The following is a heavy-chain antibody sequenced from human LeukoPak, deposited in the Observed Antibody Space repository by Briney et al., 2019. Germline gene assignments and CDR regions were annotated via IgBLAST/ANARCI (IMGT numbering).Heavy chain of an antibody. CDR2: INHSGST. CDR3: ARGPRYYDYVWGRYRQTPLDY. D-gene: IGHD3-16*02. V-gene: IGHV4-30-2*01. Sequence: SQTLSLTCTVSGGSISSGGYYWSWIRQPPGKGLEWIGEINHSGSTNYNPSLKSRVTISVDTSKNQFSLKLSSVTAADTAVYYCARGPRYYDYVWGRYRQTPLDYWGQGTLVTVSS. CDR1: GGSISSGGYY. J-gene: IGHJ4*02.